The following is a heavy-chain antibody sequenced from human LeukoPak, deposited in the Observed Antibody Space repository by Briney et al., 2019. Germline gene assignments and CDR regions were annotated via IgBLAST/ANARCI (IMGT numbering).Heavy chain of an antibody. J-gene: IGHJ6*02. CDR3: ARDGGYCSSGPICSSRAEYYYYGMDV. V-gene: IGHV1-2*06. CDR1: GYIFPDYY. CDR2: INPNSGGT. D-gene: IGHD2-2*01. Sequence: ASVKVSCKGSGYIFPDYYIYWVRQAPGQGLEWMGRINPNSGGTNYAQKFQGRVTMTRDTSISTVFMELSRLRSDDTAIYYCARDGGYCSSGPICSSRAEYYYYGMDVWGQGTTVTVSS.